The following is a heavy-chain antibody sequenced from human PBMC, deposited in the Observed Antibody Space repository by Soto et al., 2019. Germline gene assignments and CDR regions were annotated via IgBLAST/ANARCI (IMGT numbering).Heavy chain of an antibody. V-gene: IGHV4-31*03. Sequence: TLSLTCTVSGGSISSGGYYWSWIRQHPGKGLEWIGYIYYSGSTYYNPSLKSRVTISVDTSKNQFSLKLSSVTAADTAVYYCAGLMFSNYYGSGTYRAYFDYWGQGTLVTVSS. J-gene: IGHJ4*02. CDR3: AGLMFSNYYGSGTYRAYFDY. D-gene: IGHD3-10*01. CDR2: IYYSGST. CDR1: GGSISSGGYY.